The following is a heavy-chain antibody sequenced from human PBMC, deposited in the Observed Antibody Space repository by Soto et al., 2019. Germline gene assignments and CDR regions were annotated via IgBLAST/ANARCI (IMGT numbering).Heavy chain of an antibody. CDR1: GGSISSGGYS. CDR3: AGGPGVARNY. CDR2: IYHSGST. D-gene: IGHD5-12*01. V-gene: IGHV4-30-2*01. Sequence: QLQLQKSGSGLVKPSQTLSLTCAVSGGSISSGGYSWSWIRQPPGKGMEWIGYIYHSGSTYYNPSLKSRVTTSVDRSKNQFSLKLSSVPAADTAVYYCAGGPGVARNYWGQGTLVTVSS. J-gene: IGHJ4*02.